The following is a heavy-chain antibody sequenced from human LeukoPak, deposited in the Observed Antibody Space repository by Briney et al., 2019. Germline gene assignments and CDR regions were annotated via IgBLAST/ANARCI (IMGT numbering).Heavy chain of an antibody. J-gene: IGHJ4*02. CDR2: INAGNGNT. Sequence: ASVKVSCKASGYTFTSYGISWVRQAPGQGLEWMGWINAGNGNTKYSQKFQGRVTITRDTSASTAYMELSSLRSEDTAVYYCARDYYDSSGYYVHDYWGQGTLVAVSS. D-gene: IGHD3-22*01. V-gene: IGHV1-3*01. CDR3: ARDYYDSSGYYVHDY. CDR1: GYTFTSYG.